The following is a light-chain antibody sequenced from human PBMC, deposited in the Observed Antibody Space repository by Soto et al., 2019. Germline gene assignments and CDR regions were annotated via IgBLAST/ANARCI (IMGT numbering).Light chain of an antibody. Sequence: QSVLTQPPSASGTPGQRVTISCSGTLSNIGSNYIYWYQQLPGSAPKLLINRNNERPSGVPDRFSGSKSGTSASLAISGFRSEVEADYHCAAWDDSLRGVVFGGGTKLTVL. CDR2: RNN. J-gene: IGLJ2*01. CDR1: LSNIGSNY. V-gene: IGLV1-47*01. CDR3: AAWDDSLRGVV.